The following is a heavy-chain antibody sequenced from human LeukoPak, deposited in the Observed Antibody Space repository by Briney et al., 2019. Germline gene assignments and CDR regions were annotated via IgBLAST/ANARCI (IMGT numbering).Heavy chain of an antibody. CDR1: GFTFSIYW. Sequence: GGSLRLSCAASGFTFSIYWVSWVRQAPGKGLEWVANIKQDGSEKYYVDSVKGRFTISRDNANNSLYLQMNSLRAEDTAVYYCARGGDYLDFWGQGTLVTVSS. J-gene: IGHJ4*02. CDR3: ARGGDYLDF. V-gene: IGHV3-7*05. CDR2: IKQDGSEK.